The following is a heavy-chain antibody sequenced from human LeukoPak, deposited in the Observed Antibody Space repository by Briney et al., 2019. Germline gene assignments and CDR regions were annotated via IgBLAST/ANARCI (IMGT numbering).Heavy chain of an antibody. CDR2: IYPGDSDT. CDR1: GYTFISYW. J-gene: IGHJ6*03. Sequence: GESLKISCKGSGYTFISYWIGWVRQMPGKGPEWMGIIYPGDSDTRYSPSFQGQVTISADKSISTAYLQWSSLKASDTAMYYCARLKGANPFYMDVWGKGTTVTISS. D-gene: IGHD1-26*01. V-gene: IGHV5-51*01. CDR3: ARLKGANPFYMDV.